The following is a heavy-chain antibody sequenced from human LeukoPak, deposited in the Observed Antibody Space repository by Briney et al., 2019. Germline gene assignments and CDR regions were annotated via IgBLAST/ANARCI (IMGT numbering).Heavy chain of an antibody. Sequence: SVKVSCKASGGTFSSYAISWVRQAPGQGLEWMGGIIPIFGTANYAQKFQGRVTITADESTSTAYMELSSLRSEDTAVYYCARGKSFYDTLTGYSPYYYYYGMDVWGKGTTVTVSS. CDR3: ARGKSFYDTLTGYSPYYYYYGMDV. D-gene: IGHD3-9*01. CDR1: GGTFSSYA. J-gene: IGHJ6*04. V-gene: IGHV1-69*01. CDR2: IIPIFGTA.